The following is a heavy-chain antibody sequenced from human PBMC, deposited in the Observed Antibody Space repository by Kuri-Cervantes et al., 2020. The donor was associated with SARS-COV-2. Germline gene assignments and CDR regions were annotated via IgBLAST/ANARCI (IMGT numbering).Heavy chain of an antibody. CDR2: INPSGGST. J-gene: IGHJ5*02. D-gene: IGHD1-26*01. V-gene: IGHV1-46*01. CDR1: GYTFTSYY. Sequence: ASVKVSCKASGYTFTSYYMHWVRQAPGQGLEWMGIINPSGGSTSYAQKFQGRVTMTRDTSTSTVYMELSSLRSEDTAVYYCARGNGMGATMIWFDPWGQGTLVTVSS. CDR3: ARGNGMGATMIWFDP.